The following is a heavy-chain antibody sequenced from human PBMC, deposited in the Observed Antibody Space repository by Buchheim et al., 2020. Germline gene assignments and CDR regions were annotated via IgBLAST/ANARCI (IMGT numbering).Heavy chain of an antibody. CDR2: ISNSGRDT. V-gene: IGHV3-23*01. J-gene: IGHJ4*02. CDR1: GFTFSSYA. Sequence: EVQLLESGGDLVQPGGSLRLSCAASGFTFSSYAMSWVRQAPGKGLEWVSGISNSGRDTYYADSVKGRFTISRDNSNNTLYLQMNSLRAGDTAVYYCVAGSGWALGDYWGQGTL. CDR3: VAGSGWALGDY. D-gene: IGHD6-19*01.